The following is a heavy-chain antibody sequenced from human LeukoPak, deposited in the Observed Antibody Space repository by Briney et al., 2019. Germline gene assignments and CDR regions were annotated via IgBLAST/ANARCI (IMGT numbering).Heavy chain of an antibody. CDR2: VNGSGDTT. V-gene: IGHV3-23*01. Sequence: GGSPRLSCAASGFIFSNYAMSWVRQAPGKGPEWVSAVNGSGDTTYYADSVKGRFTISRDNSKNTMYLEMNSLRAEDTAVYYCAKDLRAVAGRGPFDYWGQGTLVTVSS. CDR1: GFIFSNYA. CDR3: AKDLRAVAGRGPFDY. D-gene: IGHD6-19*01. J-gene: IGHJ4*02.